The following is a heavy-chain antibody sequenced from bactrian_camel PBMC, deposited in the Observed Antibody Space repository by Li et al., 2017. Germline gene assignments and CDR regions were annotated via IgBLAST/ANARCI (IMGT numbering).Heavy chain of an antibody. Sequence: HVQLVESGGGSVQAGGSLRLSCYVSGHSRGSNCVGWYRLPPGRAPAEREGIAVIRRSGGETWYAGSVKGRFTISQDTVRYTVYLQMNNLKPEDTARYYCVAERYGGCALVSNYGYWGQGTQVTVS. CDR3: VAERYGGCALVSNYGY. V-gene: IGHV3S55*01. CDR1: GHSRGSNC. D-gene: IGHD6*01. J-gene: IGHJ6*01. CDR2: IRRSGGET.